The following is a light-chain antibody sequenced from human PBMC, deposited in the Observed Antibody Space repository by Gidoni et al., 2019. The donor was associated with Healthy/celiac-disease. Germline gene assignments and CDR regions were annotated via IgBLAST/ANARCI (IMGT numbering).Light chain of an antibody. CDR1: QGIGND. CDR2: TAT. J-gene: IGKJ2*01. V-gene: IGKV1-17*01. CDR3: LQYNAYTPT. Sequence: DIQMTQSPSSLSASVGDRVTIPCRASQGIGNDLGWYQQKPGKTPKRLIYTATRLQSGVPSRFSGSGVGAEFTLTIRSLQPEDFTTYHCLQYNAYTPTFGRXTKLEIK.